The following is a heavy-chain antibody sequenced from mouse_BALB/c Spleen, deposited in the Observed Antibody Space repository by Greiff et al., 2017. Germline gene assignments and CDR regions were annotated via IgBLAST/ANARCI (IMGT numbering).Heavy chain of an antibody. CDR3: AQTGRGGFAY. CDR1: GYSITSGYY. Sequence: ESGPGLVKPSQSLSLTCSVTGYSITSGYYWNWIRQFPGNKLEWMGYISYDGSNNYNPSLKNRISITRDTSKNQFFLKLNSVTTEDTATYYCAQTGRGGFAYWGQGTLVTVSA. J-gene: IGHJ3*01. D-gene: IGHD4-1*01. CDR2: ISYDGSN. V-gene: IGHV3-6*02.